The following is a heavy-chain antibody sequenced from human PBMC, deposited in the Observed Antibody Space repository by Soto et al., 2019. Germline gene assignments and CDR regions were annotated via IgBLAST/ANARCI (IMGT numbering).Heavy chain of an antibody. V-gene: IGHV3-64D*06. CDR3: YYYDSSGDFDY. D-gene: IGHD3-22*01. CDR2: ISSNGGST. J-gene: IGHJ4*02. Sequence: GGSLRLSCSASGFTFSSYAMHWVRQAPGKGLEYVSAISSNGGSTYYADSVKGRFAISRDNSKNTLYLQMSSLRAEDTAVYYCYYYDSSGDFDYWGQGTLVTVS. CDR1: GFTFSSYA.